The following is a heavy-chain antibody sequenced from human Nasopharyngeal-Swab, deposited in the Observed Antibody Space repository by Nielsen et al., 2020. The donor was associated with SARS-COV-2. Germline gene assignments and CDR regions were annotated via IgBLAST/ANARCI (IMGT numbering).Heavy chain of an antibody. CDR2: FDPEDGET. Sequence: ASVKVSCKASGYTLTELSMHWVRQAPGEGLEWMGGFDPEDGETIYAQKFQGRVTMTEDTSTDTAYMELSSLRSEDTAVYYCATSPPILAGGWFDPWGQGTLVTVSS. V-gene: IGHV1-24*01. D-gene: IGHD3-3*01. CDR3: ATSPPILAGGWFDP. CDR1: GYTLTELS. J-gene: IGHJ5*02.